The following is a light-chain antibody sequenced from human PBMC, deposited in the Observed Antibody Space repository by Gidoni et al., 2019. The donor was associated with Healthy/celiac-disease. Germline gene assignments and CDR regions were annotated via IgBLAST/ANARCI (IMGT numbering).Light chain of an antibody. CDR1: TLGDKY. CDR3: QAWDSXTGVV. CDR2: QDS. V-gene: IGLV3-1*01. Sequence: SYELTQPPSVSVSTGQTASITCSGDTLGDKYACWYQQKPGQSSVLVIYQDSKRPEGIPERFSGSNSGNTATLTISGTQAMDEADYYCQAWDSXTGVVFGGXXKLTV. J-gene: IGLJ2*01.